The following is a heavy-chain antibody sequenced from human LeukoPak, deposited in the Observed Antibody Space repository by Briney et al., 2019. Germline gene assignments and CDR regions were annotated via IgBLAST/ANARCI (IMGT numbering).Heavy chain of an antibody. D-gene: IGHD5-18*01. J-gene: IGHJ4*02. CDR3: ARLHVNTTMALGY. CDR1: GYSFSNYW. CDR2: IYPGDSDT. V-gene: IGHV5-51*01. Sequence: GESLKISCKTAGYSFSNYWIGWVRQMPGKGLEWMGIIYPGDSDTRYSPSFQGQVTISADKTISTAYLQWSSLKASDTAMYYCARLHVNTTMALGYWGQGTLVTVSS.